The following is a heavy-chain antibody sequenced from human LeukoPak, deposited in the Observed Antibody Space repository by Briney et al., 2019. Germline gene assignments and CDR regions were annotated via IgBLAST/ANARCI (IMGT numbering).Heavy chain of an antibody. J-gene: IGHJ4*02. CDR3: ARDGTSTDDY. V-gene: IGHV1-18*01. Sequence: SVKVSCKTSGYTFSNFGISWVRQAPGQGLEWMGWISGNNDNPNYGQKFQGRFTVTTDSSTSTAYMELRNLRSDDTAVYYCARDGTSTDDYWGQGTLVTVSS. CDR1: GYTFSNFG. CDR2: ISGNNDNP. D-gene: IGHD2-2*01.